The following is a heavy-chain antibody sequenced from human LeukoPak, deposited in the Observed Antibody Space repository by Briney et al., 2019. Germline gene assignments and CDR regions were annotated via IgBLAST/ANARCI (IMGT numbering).Heavy chain of an antibody. V-gene: IGHV4-61*02. CDR2: IYTSGST. Sequence: SETLSLTCTVSGGSISSGSYYWSWIRQPAGKGLEWIGRIYTSGSTNYNLSLKSRVTISVDTSKNQFSLKLSSVTAADTAVYYCASTKPGYSSGWPRNYYYYYMDVWGKGTTVTVSS. J-gene: IGHJ6*03. CDR3: ASTKPGYSSGWPRNYYYYYMDV. CDR1: GGSISSGSYY. D-gene: IGHD6-19*01.